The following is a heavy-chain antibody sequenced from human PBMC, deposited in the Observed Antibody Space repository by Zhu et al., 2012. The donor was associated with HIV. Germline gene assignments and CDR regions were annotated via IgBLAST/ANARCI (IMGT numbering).Heavy chain of an antibody. V-gene: IGHV4-4*09. CDR2: IYTSGST. Sequence: QVQLQESGPGLMKPSETLSLTCSVSIDSMSIYPWSWLRQPPGKGLEWIGYIYTSGSTNYNPSLKSRVTISIDTSKNQFSLHLTSVIAADTAVYYCASGRYYFDYVGPGSPGHRLL. CDR1: IDSMSIYP. CDR3: ASGRYYFDY. D-gene: IGHD3-3*01. J-gene: IGHJ4*02.